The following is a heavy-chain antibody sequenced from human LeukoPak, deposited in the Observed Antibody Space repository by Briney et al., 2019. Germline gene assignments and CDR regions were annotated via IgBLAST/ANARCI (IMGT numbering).Heavy chain of an antibody. Sequence: PGGSLRLSCAASGFTFSSYAMHWVRQAPDKGLEWVAVISYDGSNKYYADSVKGRFTISRDNSKNTLYLQMNSLRAEDTAVYYCAEWGDYAPGGTVDYWGQGTLVTVSS. D-gene: IGHD3-16*01. CDR1: GFTFSSYA. CDR3: AEWGDYAPGGTVDY. CDR2: ISYDGSNK. V-gene: IGHV3-30*04. J-gene: IGHJ4*02.